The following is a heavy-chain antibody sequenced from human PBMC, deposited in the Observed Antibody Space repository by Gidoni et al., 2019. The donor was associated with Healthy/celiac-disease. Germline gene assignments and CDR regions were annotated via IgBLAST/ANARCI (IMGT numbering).Heavy chain of an antibody. CDR3: ARHDVVLFPLPEDSSGYYLDEYYYYGMDV. J-gene: IGHJ6*02. CDR2: IYYSGST. D-gene: IGHD3-22*01. Sequence: QVQLQESGPGLVKPSETLSLTCTVSGGSISSYYWSWIRPPPGKGLEWIGYIYYSGSTNYNPSLKSRVTISVDTPKNQFSLKLSSVTAADTAVYYCARHDVVLFPLPEDSSGYYLDEYYYYGMDVWGQGTTVTVSS. V-gene: IGHV4-59*08. CDR1: GGSISSYY.